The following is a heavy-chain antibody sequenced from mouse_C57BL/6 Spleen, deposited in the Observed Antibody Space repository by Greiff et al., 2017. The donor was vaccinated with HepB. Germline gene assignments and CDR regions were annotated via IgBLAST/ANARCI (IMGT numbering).Heavy chain of an antibody. Sequence: QVQLQQPGAELVKPGASVKLSCKASGYTFTSYWMQWVKQRPGQGLEWIGEIDPSDSYTNYNQKFKGKATLTVDTSSSTAYMQLSSLTSEDSAVDYCARSGGYYVPLDYWGQGTTLTVSS. CDR1: GYTFTSYW. CDR3: ARSGGYYVPLDY. D-gene: IGHD2-3*01. V-gene: IGHV1-50*01. CDR2: IDPSDSYT. J-gene: IGHJ2*01.